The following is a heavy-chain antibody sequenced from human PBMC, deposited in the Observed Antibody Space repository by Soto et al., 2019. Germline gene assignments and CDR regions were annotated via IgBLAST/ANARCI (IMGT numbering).Heavy chain of an antibody. J-gene: IGHJ5*02. CDR3: AQHDWFDP. V-gene: IGHV3-66*01. CDR2: IYSGGST. CDR1: GFTASSHY. D-gene: IGHD1-1*01. Sequence: EVQLVESGGGLVQPGGSLRLSCAVSGFTASSHYMSWVRQAPGKGLEWVSVIYSGGSTYYADSVKGRFTISRDNSKNTLYLQMNSLRAEDSAVYYCAQHDWFDPWGQGTLVTVSS.